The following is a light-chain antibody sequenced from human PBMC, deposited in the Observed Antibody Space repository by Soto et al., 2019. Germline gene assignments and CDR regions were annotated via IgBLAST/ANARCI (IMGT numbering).Light chain of an antibody. CDR2: DVS. CDR1: SSDVGGYNY. Sequence: QSALTQPASVSGSPGQSITISCTGISSDVGGYNYVSWYQQHPGKAPKLMIYDVSNRPSGVSNRFSGSKSGNTASLTISGLQAEDEADYYCTSYTGSSTHVFGTGTKLTVL. J-gene: IGLJ1*01. V-gene: IGLV2-14*01. CDR3: TSYTGSSTHV.